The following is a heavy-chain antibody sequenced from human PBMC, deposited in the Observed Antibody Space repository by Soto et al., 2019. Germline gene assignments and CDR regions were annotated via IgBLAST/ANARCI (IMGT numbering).Heavy chain of an antibody. V-gene: IGHV3-48*03. CDR3: ASSDRDAFDI. J-gene: IGHJ3*02. CDR2: ISTSGSTT. Sequence: PGGSLRLSCAASGFTFSSYEMNWVRQAPGKGLEWVSHISTSGSTTYYADSVKGRFTISRDNAKNSLYLQMNSLRAEDTAVYYCASSDRDAFDIWGQGTMVTVSS. CDR1: GFTFSSYE.